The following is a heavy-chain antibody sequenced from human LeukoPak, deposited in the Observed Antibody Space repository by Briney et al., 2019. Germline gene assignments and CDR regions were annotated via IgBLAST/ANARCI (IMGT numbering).Heavy chain of an antibody. D-gene: IGHD5-24*01. CDR3: ARGRDPY. CDR2: INHSGST. V-gene: IGHV4-34*01. J-gene: IGHJ4*02. Sequence: SETLSLTCAVYGGSFSRYYCTWIRQPPGRGLEWIGEINHSGSTNYNPSLKSRVTISVDTSKSQFSLKLNSVTAADTAMYYCARGRDPYWGQGTLVTVSS. CDR1: GGSFSRYY.